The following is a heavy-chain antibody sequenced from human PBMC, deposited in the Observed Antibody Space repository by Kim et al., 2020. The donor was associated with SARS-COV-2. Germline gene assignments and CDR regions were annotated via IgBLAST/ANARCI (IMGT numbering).Heavy chain of an antibody. D-gene: IGHD3-3*01. Sequence: GGSLRLSCAASGFSVSSNYMSWVRQALGKGLEWVSIIYSGGNTFYADSVKGRFSISRDDSKNTLYLQINSLRAEDTAVYYCARHSGYDFWSGSAYYYYMDVWGKGTTVTVSS. CDR2: IYSGGNT. CDR1: GFSVSSNY. CDR3: ARHSGYDFWSGSAYYYYMDV. J-gene: IGHJ6*03. V-gene: IGHV3-53*01.